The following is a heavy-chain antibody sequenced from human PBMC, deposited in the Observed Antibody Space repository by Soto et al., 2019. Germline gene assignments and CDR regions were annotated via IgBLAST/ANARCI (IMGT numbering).Heavy chain of an antibody. CDR2: INHSGYT. CDR3: ARGVEVRGERSAFHI. CDR1: GGSFGGYF. V-gene: IGHV4-34*01. D-gene: IGHD3-10*01. Sequence: SETMSLTCAVYGGSFGGYFWNWVRQSPGKGLEWIGEINHSGYTNYNPSLKSRVTISVATSKNQFSLKLSSVTAADTAVYYCARGVEVRGERSAFHIWGQGTMGTGSS. J-gene: IGHJ3*02.